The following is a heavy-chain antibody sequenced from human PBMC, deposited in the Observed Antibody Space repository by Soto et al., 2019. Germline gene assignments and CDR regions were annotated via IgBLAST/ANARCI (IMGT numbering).Heavy chain of an antibody. V-gene: IGHV3-30*03. J-gene: IGHJ4*02. CDR1: GFTFSSYC. CDR3: FWSGYYTN. D-gene: IGHD3-3*01. CDR2: ISYDGSNK. Sequence: QVQLVESGGGVVQPGRSLRLSCAASGFTFSSYCMHWVRQAPGKGLEWVAVISYDGSNKYYADSVKGRFTISRDNSKKKLYLPMNSLRAEDTAVYYCFWSGYYTNWAQGTLVTVYS.